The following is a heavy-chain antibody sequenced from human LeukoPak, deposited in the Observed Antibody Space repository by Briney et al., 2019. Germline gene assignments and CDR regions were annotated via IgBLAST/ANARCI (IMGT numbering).Heavy chain of an antibody. D-gene: IGHD3-22*01. J-gene: IGHJ6*02. CDR2: ISAYNGNT. CDR3: ARGYYDSSGYYPSEYYYYYGMDV. Sequence: ASVKVSCKASGYTFTSYGISWVRQAPGQGLEWMGWISAYNGNTNYAQKLQGRVTMTTDTSTSTAYMELRSLRSDDTAVYYCARGYYDSSGYYPSEYYYYYGMDVWGQGTTVTVSS. CDR1: GYTFTSYG. V-gene: IGHV1-18*01.